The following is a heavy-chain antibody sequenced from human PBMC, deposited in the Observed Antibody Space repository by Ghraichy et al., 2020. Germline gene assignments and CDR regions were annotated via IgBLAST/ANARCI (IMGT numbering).Heavy chain of an antibody. Sequence: GESLNISCAASGFTFSSYWMHWVRQAPGKGLVWVSRINSDGSSTSYVDSVKGRFTISRDNAKNTMYLQMNSLRAEDTAVYYCARAYDYVWGSYRFSFDYWGQGTLVTVSS. D-gene: IGHD3-16*02. V-gene: IGHV3-74*01. CDR3: ARAYDYVWGSYRFSFDY. CDR2: INSDGSST. J-gene: IGHJ4*02. CDR1: GFTFSSYW.